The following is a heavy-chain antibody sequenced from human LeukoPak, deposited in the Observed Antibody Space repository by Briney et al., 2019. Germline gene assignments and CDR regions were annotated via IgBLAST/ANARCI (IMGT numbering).Heavy chain of an antibody. D-gene: IGHD5-24*01. CDR1: AFAFSSNW. CDR2: IKEDGSET. J-gene: IGHJ4*02. V-gene: IGHV3-7*01. Sequence: GGSLRLSCVASAFAFSSNWMSWVRQAPGKGLEWVASIKEDGSETYYVDSVKGRFTISRDNAKNSLYLQMSSLRAEDTAVYYCAKDIRSGDGYINFDCWGQGTLVTVSS. CDR3: AKDIRSGDGYINFDC.